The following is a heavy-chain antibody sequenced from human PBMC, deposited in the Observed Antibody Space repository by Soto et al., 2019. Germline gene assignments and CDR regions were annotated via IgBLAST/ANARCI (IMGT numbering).Heavy chain of an antibody. J-gene: IGHJ4*02. CDR3: ATRFDGLGSYGY. D-gene: IGHD3-16*01. Sequence: QVQLQESGPGLVKPSGTLSLTCAVSGGSISSNNWWTWVRQPPGKGLEWIGEIYHSGSTNYIPSLKSRVTISVDKSKNQFSLKLTSVTAADTAVYYCATRFDGLGSYGYWGQGTLATVSS. CDR2: IYHSGST. V-gene: IGHV4-4*02. CDR1: GGSISSNNW.